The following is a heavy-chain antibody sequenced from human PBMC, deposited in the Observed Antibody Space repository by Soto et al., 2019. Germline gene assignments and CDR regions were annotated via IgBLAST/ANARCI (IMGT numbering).Heavy chain of an antibody. CDR2: ISGSGGST. D-gene: IGHD6-19*01. V-gene: IGHV3-23*01. J-gene: IGHJ4*02. CDR1: GFTFSSYA. CDR3: AKHSAVAGYYFDY. Sequence: GGSLRLSCAASGFTFSSYAMSWVRQAPGKGLEWVSAISGSGGSTYYADSVKGRFTISRDNSKNALYLQMNSLRAEDTAVYYCAKHSAVAGYYFDYWGQGTLVTVSS.